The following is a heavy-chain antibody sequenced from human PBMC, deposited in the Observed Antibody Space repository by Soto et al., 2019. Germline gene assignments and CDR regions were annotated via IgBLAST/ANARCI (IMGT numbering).Heavy chain of an antibody. CDR2: ITSNGGNT. D-gene: IGHD2-21*01. Sequence: EVQLVESGGGLVLPGGSLRLSCAASGFTFSSYAMHWVRQAPGKGLECVSAITSNGGNTDYANSVKGRFTISRDNSKNTLYLQMGSLRAEDMAVYYCARLIPFGYGMDVWGQGTTVTVSS. CDR1: GFTFSSYA. J-gene: IGHJ6*02. CDR3: ARLIPFGYGMDV. V-gene: IGHV3-64*01.